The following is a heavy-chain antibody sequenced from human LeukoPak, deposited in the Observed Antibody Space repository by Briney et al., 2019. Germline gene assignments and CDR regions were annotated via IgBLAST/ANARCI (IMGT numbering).Heavy chain of an antibody. D-gene: IGHD4-11*01. V-gene: IGHV3-30*18. CDR2: ISYDGSIK. Sequence: GRSLRLSCAASRFTFSSYGMHWVRQAPGKGLEWVAVISYDGSIKYYADSVKGRFTISRDNSKNTLYLQMNSLRTEDTAVYYCAKDPFDYSNYPHTAGFDDWGGGTLFTVSS. CDR1: RFTFSSYG. J-gene: IGHJ4*02. CDR3: AKDPFDYSNYPHTAGFDD.